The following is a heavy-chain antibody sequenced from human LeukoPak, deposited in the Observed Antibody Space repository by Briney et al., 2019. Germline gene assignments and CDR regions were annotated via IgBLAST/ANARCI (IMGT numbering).Heavy chain of an antibody. Sequence: GESLKISCKSSGYTFNSYWIGWVRQTPGKGLEWMGIIYPGDSDITYSPSFQGQVTISADKSISTAYLQWSSLKASDTAMYYCARHYYDSNGYYYCDYWGQGTLVTVSS. CDR1: GYTFNSYW. V-gene: IGHV5-51*01. D-gene: IGHD3-22*01. J-gene: IGHJ4*02. CDR3: ARHYYDSNGYYYCDY. CDR2: IYPGDSDI.